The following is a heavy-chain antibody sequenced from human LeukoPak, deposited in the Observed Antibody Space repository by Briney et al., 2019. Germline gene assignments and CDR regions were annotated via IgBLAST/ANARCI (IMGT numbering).Heavy chain of an antibody. CDR3: ARRLSTTWAFDY. J-gene: IGHJ4*02. V-gene: IGHV3-9*01. Sequence: PGGSLRLSCAASGFTFDDYAMHWVRQAPGKGLEWVSGISWNSGSIGYADSVKGRLTISRDNAKNSLYLQMSSLRAEDTALYYCARRLSTTWAFDYWGQGTLVTVSS. CDR2: ISWNSGSI. D-gene: IGHD1-14*01. CDR1: GFTFDDYA.